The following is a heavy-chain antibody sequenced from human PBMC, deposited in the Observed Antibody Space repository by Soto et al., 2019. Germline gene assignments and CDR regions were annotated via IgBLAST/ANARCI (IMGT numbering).Heavy chain of an antibody. CDR3: AHRSDSSSWYSLYYFDY. CDR1: GFSLSTSGVG. Sequence: QITVKESGPTLVKPTQTLTLTCTFSGFSLSTSGVGVGWIRQPPGKALEWLALIYWDDDKRYSPSLKSRLTITKDTSKNQVVLTMTNMDPVDTATYYCAHRSDSSSWYSLYYFDYWGQGTLVTVSS. J-gene: IGHJ4*02. D-gene: IGHD6-13*01. V-gene: IGHV2-5*02. CDR2: IYWDDDK.